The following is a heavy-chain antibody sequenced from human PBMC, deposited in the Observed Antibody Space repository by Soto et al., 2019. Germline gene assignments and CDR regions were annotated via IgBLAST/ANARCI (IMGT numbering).Heavy chain of an antibody. CDR3: GRGCIAARVFGY. CDR1: SGSFSGYY. D-gene: IGHD6-6*01. CDR2: INHSGRP. Sequence: SETLSLTSAEYSGSFSGYYSSRIRQPRGKGLERIGEINHSGRPNYKPSLKRRVTIAVGTSKSHSSLKLSSVTAADTAVYYCGRGCIAARVFGYWGQGALVTVAS. J-gene: IGHJ4*02. V-gene: IGHV4-34*01.